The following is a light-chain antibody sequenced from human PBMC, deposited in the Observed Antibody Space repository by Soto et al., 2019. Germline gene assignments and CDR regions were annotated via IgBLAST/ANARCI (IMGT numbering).Light chain of an antibody. CDR3: LQHDNFPWT. CDR2: VAS. CDR1: QAVKND. V-gene: IGKV1-6*01. J-gene: IGKJ1*01. Sequence: AIQMTQSPSSLSASVGDRVTITCRASQAVKNDLDWYQQKPGKAPKLLIYVASSLPSGVPSRFSGSGSGTDFTLTISSLQPEDFATYYCLQHDNFPWTFGQGTKVEIK.